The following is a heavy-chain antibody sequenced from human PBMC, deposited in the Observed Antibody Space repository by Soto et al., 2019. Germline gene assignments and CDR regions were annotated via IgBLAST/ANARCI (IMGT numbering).Heavy chain of an antibody. CDR2: ISYDGSNK. J-gene: IGHJ4*02. Sequence: GGSLRLSCAASGFTFSSYGMHWVRQAPGKGLEWVAVISYDGSNKYYADSVKGRFTISRDNSKNTLYLQMNSLRAEDTAVYYCAKPISHSSGWYLNYWGQGTLVTVSS. CDR1: GFTFSSYG. V-gene: IGHV3-30*18. D-gene: IGHD6-19*01. CDR3: AKPISHSSGWYLNY.